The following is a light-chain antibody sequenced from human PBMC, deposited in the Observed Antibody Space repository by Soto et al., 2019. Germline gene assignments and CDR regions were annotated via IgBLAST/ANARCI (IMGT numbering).Light chain of an antibody. CDR3: QQSYSTPPWR. CDR2: AAS. Sequence: DIQMTQSPSSLSASVGDRVTITCRASQSISSYLNWYQQKPGKAPKLLIYAASSLQSGVPSRFSGSGSGTDFTLNISSLQPEDFATYYCQQSYSTPPWRFGQVTMVEIK. CDR1: QSISSY. V-gene: IGKV1-39*01. J-gene: IGKJ1*01.